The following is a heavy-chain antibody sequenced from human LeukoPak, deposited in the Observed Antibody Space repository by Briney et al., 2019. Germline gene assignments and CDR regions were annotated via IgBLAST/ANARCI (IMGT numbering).Heavy chain of an antibody. V-gene: IGHV3-23*01. Sequence: PGGPLRLSCAASGFTFSSYAMSWVRQAPGKGLEWVSAISGSGGSTYYADSVKGRFTISRDNSKNTLYLQMNSLRAEDTAVYYCAKRDYYGSGSHLLMDVWGKGTTVTVSS. D-gene: IGHD3-10*01. CDR1: GFTFSSYA. J-gene: IGHJ6*04. CDR3: AKRDYYGSGSHLLMDV. CDR2: ISGSGGST.